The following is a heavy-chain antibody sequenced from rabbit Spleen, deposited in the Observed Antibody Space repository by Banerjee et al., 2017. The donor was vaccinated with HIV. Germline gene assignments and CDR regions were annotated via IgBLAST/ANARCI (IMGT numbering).Heavy chain of an antibody. CDR3: ARDLVGVIGWNFNL. Sequence: QEQLVESGGGLVQPEGSLTLTCKASGVSFSDRDVMCWVRQAPGKGLQWIACINASTGKPVYATWASGRFTISRTSSTTVTLRMTTLTAADRATYFCARDLVGVIGWNFNLWGPGTLVTVS. J-gene: IGHJ4*01. D-gene: IGHD2-1*01. CDR1: GVSFSDRDV. CDR2: INASTGKP. V-gene: IGHV1S45*01.